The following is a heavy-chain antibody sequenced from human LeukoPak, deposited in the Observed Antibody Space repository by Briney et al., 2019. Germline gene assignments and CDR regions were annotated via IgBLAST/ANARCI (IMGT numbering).Heavy chain of an antibody. V-gene: IGHV1-2*02. CDR2: INPNSGGT. J-gene: IGHJ5*02. CDR1: GYTFTCYY. D-gene: IGHD1-26*01. Sequence: ASVKVSCKASGYTFTCYYMHWVRQAPGQGLEWMAWINPNSGGTSYAQKFQGRVTMTRDTSISTAYMELSRLRSDDTAVYYCARDNSVGETAWWFDPWGQGTLVTVSS. CDR3: ARDNSVGETAWWFDP.